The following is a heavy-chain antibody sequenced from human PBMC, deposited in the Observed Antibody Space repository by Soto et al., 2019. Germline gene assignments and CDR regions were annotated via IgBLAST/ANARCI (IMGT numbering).Heavy chain of an antibody. CDR1: GGSFSGYY. J-gene: IGHJ6*04. V-gene: IGHV4-34*01. Sequence: SETLSLTCAVYGGSFSGYYWSWIRQPPGKGLEWIGEINHSGSTNYNPSLKSRVTISVDTSKNQFSLKLSSVTAADTAVYYCAWLDVWGKGTTVTVSS. CDR2: INHSGST. CDR3: AWLDV.